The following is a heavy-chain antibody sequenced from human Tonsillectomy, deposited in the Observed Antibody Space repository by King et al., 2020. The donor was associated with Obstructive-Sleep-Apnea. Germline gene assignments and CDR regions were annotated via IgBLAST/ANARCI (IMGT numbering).Heavy chain of an antibody. Sequence: VQLVESGGGVVQPGRSLRLSFASSGFTFRTYAMHWVRQAPGKGLEGVGVISYDGSNKYYADSVKGRFTVSRDNSKKTLYLQLNSLRAEETAVYFCARGGRLIRGGNYFDYWGQGTLVTVSS. V-gene: IGHV3-30*14. CDR2: ISYDGSNK. CDR3: ARGGRLIRGGNYFDY. D-gene: IGHD3-10*01. CDR1: GFTFRTYA. J-gene: IGHJ4*02.